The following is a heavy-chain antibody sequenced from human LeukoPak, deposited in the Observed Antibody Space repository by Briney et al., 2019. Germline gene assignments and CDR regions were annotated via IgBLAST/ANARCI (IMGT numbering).Heavy chain of an antibody. CDR1: GYTFTGYY. Sequence: ASVTVSCNASGYTFTGYYIHWVRQAPGQALEWMVWINPNSGGTNYAQKFQGRVTMTRDRSINTAYMEVTRLKSDDPAKYYCARDPPPVIVGGTTAYYWGQGALVTVSS. J-gene: IGHJ4*02. D-gene: IGHD1-26*01. CDR3: ARDPPPVIVGGTTAYY. CDR2: INPNSGGT. V-gene: IGHV1-2*02.